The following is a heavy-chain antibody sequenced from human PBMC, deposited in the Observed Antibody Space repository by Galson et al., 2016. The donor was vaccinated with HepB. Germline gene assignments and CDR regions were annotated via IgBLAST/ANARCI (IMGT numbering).Heavy chain of an antibody. V-gene: IGHV1-69*13. CDR3: ASALGDFGVVTYGMDV. CDR1: GGSFNNYL. CDR2: MIPFFGTA. D-gene: IGHD3-3*01. Sequence: SVKVSCKGSGGSFNNYLISWVRQAPGQGLEWMGGMIPFFGTATYAQKFQGRVTITAHESTSTAYMELSSLTSKDTAVYYCASALGDFGVVTYGMDVWGQGTTVTVSS. J-gene: IGHJ6*02.